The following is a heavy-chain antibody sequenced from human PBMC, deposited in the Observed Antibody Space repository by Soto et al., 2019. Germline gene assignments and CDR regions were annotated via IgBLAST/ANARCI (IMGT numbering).Heavy chain of an antibody. J-gene: IGHJ4*02. CDR3: ARDPRAYDFWSGYFDY. Sequence: GGSLRLSCAASGFTFSSYAMHWVRQAPGKGLEWVAVISYDGSNKYYADSVKGRFTISRDNSKNTLYLQMNSLRAEDTAAYYCARDPRAYDFWSGYFDYWGQGTLVTVSS. V-gene: IGHV3-30-3*01. CDR2: ISYDGSNK. D-gene: IGHD3-3*01. CDR1: GFTFSSYA.